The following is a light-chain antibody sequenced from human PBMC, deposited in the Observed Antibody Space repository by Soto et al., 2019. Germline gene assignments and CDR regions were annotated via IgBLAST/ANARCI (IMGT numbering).Light chain of an antibody. CDR1: QRVGSY. CDR3: QQSHNTPLT. Sequence: DIQMTQSPSSLSASVGDRVTITCLASQRVGSYLNWYQQKPGKAPTLLIYSASELQSGVSSRFSGSGSVTDFTLTIRNLQPEDFAVYYCQQSHNTPLTFGQGTKVEI. J-gene: IGKJ1*01. CDR2: SAS. V-gene: IGKV1-39*01.